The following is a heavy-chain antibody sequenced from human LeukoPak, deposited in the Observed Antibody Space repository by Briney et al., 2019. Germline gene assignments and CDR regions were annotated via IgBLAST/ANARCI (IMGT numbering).Heavy chain of an antibody. V-gene: IGHV4-59*12. D-gene: IGHD1-1*01. CDR1: GGSISSYY. J-gene: IGHJ6*03. CDR3: ARDHYIAGTQYYYYYMDV. Sequence: SETLSLTCTVSGGSISSYYWSWVRQPPGKGLGWIGYIYYSGRTNYNPSLKSRVTISVDTSKNHFSLKLSSVTAADTAVYYCARDHYIAGTQYYYYYMDVWGKGTTVTVSS. CDR2: IYYSGRT.